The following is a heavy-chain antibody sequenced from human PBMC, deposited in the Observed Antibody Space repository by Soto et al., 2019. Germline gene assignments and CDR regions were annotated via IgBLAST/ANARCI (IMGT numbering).Heavy chain of an antibody. CDR2: INHSGST. CDR3: ARGGVYYDFWSGYLNWFDP. V-gene: IGHV4-34*01. Sequence: SETLSLTCAVYGGSFSGYYWSWIRQPPGKGLEWIGEINHSGSTNYNPSLKSRVTISVDTSKNQFSPKLSSVTAADTAVYYCARGGVYYDFWSGYLNWFDPWGQGTLVTVSS. CDR1: GGSFSGYY. D-gene: IGHD3-3*01. J-gene: IGHJ5*02.